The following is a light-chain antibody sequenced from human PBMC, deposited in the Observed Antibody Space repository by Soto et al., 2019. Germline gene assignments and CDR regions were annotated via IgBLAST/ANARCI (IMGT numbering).Light chain of an antibody. CDR3: QQYNNWPRT. J-gene: IGKJ1*01. V-gene: IGKV3-15*01. Sequence: ENVLTQSPGTLSLSPGERATLPCRASQSVGTYLAWYQQKPGQAPRLLIYDASNRATGIPARFSGSGSGTEFTLTISSLQSEDFAVYYCQQYNNWPRTFGQGTKVDIK. CDR2: DAS. CDR1: QSVGTY.